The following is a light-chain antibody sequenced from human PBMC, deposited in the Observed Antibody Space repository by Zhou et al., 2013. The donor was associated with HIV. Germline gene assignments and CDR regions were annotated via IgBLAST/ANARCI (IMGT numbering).Light chain of an antibody. CDR1: QNIAGNY. CDR3: QQYGSSPWT. Sequence: EIVLTQSPGTLSLSPGEIATLSCRASQNIAGNYLAWYQQKPGQAPRLLIYGASTKTTGIPDRFSGSGSGTDFTLTISRLELEDFAVYYCQQYGSSPWTFGQGTKVEIK. J-gene: IGKJ1*01. CDR2: GAS. V-gene: IGKV3-20*01.